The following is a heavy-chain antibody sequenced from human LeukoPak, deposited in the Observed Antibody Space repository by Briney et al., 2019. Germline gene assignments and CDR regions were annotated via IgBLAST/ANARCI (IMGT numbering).Heavy chain of an antibody. J-gene: IGHJ4*02. CDR3: ARGRRVVDY. D-gene: IGHD2-15*01. V-gene: IGHV4-34*01. CDR2: INHSGST. Sequence: SSETLSLTCTVSGGSISSYYWSWIRQPPGKGLEWIGEINHSGSTNYNPSLKSRVTISVDTSKNQFSLKLSSVTAADTAVYYCARGRRVVDYWGQGTLVTVSS. CDR1: GGSISSYY.